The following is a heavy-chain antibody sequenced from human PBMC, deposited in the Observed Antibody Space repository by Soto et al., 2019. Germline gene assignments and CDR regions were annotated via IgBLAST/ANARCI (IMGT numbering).Heavy chain of an antibody. J-gene: IGHJ2*01. D-gene: IGHD2-2*01. V-gene: IGHV3-13*01. CDR2: IGTTGDT. CDR1: GFTFSSYD. CDR3: ARGWYCSRTSCRDNGYFAL. Sequence: EVQLVESGGGLVQPGGSLRLSCAASGFTFSSYDMHWVRQVTGKGLEWVSAIGTTGDTYYPGSVKDRFTISRENAKNSLYLQMNSLRVGDTAMYYCARGWYCSRTSCRDNGYFALWGRGTLVTVSS.